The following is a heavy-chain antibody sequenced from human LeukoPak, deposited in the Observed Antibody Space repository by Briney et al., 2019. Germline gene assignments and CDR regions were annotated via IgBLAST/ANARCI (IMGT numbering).Heavy chain of an antibody. CDR1: GFTFSSYG. Sequence: GGSLRLSCAASGFTFSSYGMHWVRQAPGKGLEWVAFIRYDGSNKYYADSVKGRFTISRDNSKNTLYLQMNSLRAEDTAVYYCARDGVTMVRGVIIGGYYYYYYMDVWGKGTTVTVSS. D-gene: IGHD3-10*01. J-gene: IGHJ6*03. CDR2: IRYDGSNK. CDR3: ARDGVTMVRGVIIGGYYYYYYMDV. V-gene: IGHV3-30*02.